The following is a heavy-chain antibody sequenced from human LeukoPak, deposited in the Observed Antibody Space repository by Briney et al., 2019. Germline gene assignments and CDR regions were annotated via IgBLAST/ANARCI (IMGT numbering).Heavy chain of an antibody. Sequence: GGSLRLSCAASGFTFSSYAMHWVRQAPGKGLEWVAVISYDGSNKYYADSVKGRFTISRDNSKNTLYLQMNSLRAEDTAVYYCARVVDHDYSDYYLDYWGQGTLVTVSS. CDR1: GFTFSSYA. CDR2: ISYDGSNK. J-gene: IGHJ4*02. D-gene: IGHD4-11*01. V-gene: IGHV3-30*14. CDR3: ARVVDHDYSDYYLDY.